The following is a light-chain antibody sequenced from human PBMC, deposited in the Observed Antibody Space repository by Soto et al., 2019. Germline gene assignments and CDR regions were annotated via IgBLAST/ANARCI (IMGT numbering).Light chain of an antibody. CDR2: GAS. CDR1: QTISND. V-gene: IGKV3-15*01. CDR3: QQNNKWPPVT. J-gene: IGKJ4*01. Sequence: EVVMTQSPATVSVSPGEGGTLSCRASQTISNDLAWYQQKPGQAPRLLIYGASIRATGVPARFSGGGSGTGFTLTISGLQSEDFAFYYCQQNNKWPPVTFGGGTKVEIK.